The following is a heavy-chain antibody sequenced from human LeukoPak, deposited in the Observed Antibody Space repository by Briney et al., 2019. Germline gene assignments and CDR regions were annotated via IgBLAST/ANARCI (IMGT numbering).Heavy chain of an antibody. D-gene: IGHD3-10*01. CDR2: IYNSGST. Sequence: SETLSLTCTVSGGSISSYYWSWIRQPPGKGLEWIGYIYNSGSTNYNPSLKSRVTISVDTSKNQFSLKMNSVTAADTAVYYCARAYYYGSGSYGLDYWGQGTLVTVSS. CDR3: ARAYYYGSGSYGLDY. CDR1: GGSISSYY. V-gene: IGHV4-59*01. J-gene: IGHJ4*02.